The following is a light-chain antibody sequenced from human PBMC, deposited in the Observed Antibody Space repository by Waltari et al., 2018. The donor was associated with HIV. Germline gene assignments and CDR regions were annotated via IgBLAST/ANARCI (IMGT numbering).Light chain of an antibody. CDR3: QSYDSSRSGWV. CDR1: SSNIGAGYD. Sequence: QSVLTQPPSVSGAPWQRVTISCTGSSSNIGAGYDAHWYQQRPGTAPKLLIDGNNNRPSALSERVSGSKSGTSASLAITGLQAEDESDYYCQSYDSSRSGWVFGGGTKLTVL. CDR2: GNN. V-gene: IGLV1-40*01. J-gene: IGLJ3*02.